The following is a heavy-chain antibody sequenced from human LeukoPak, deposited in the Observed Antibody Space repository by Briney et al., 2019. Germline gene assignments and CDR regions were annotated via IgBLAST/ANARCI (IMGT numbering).Heavy chain of an antibody. CDR2: INWSGNTI. J-gene: IGHJ6*02. Sequence: GKSLRLSCAASGFTFSSFAMHWVRQAPGKGLEWVSYINWSGNTIYYPDSVKGRFSISRDNARNSLYLQMNSLRAEDTAVYYCVRGGAGATTEYYGMDVWGQGTTVTVSS. CDR3: VRGGAGATTEYYGMDV. CDR1: GFTFSSFA. V-gene: IGHV3-48*03. D-gene: IGHD1-26*01.